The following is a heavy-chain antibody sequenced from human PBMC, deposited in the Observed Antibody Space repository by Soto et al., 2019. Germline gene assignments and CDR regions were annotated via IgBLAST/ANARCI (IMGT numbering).Heavy chain of an antibody. CDR3: AKMVTWDSSGYYQGGFDC. CDR1: GFTFEDYA. J-gene: IGHJ4*02. Sequence: EMHLVESGGGLVQPGRSLTISCAASGFTFEDYAMHWVRQAPGTGLEWVSGISWNSGKIIYADSVKGRFTISRDNAKNSLYLQMNSLRPEDTALYYCAKMVTWDSSGYYQGGFDCWGQGTLVSVSS. V-gene: IGHV3-9*01. D-gene: IGHD3-22*01. CDR2: ISWNSGKI.